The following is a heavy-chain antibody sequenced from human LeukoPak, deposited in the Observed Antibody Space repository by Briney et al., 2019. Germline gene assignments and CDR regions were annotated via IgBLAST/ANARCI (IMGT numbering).Heavy chain of an antibody. J-gene: IGHJ4*02. Sequence: PGGSLRLSCAASGFTFSSHAMSWVRQAPGKGLEWVSSISSSGGSTYYADSVKGRFTISRDNSKNTLYLQMNSLRVEDTAVYYCAKGADFGYWGQGTLVTVSS. V-gene: IGHV3-23*01. CDR3: AKGADFGY. D-gene: IGHD3-3*01. CDR2: ISSSGGST. CDR1: GFTFSSHA.